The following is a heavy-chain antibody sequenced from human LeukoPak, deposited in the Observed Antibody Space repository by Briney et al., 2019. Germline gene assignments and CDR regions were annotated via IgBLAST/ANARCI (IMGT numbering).Heavy chain of an antibody. CDR3: ARGGYDAFDM. Sequence: EPSETLSLTCTVSGGSIISDYWSWIRQPPGKGLEWIGYIYYSGTTNYNPPLKSRVSISVDTSKNQFSLNLSSVTAADTAVYYCARGGYDAFDMWGQGTVVTVSS. D-gene: IGHD3-22*01. J-gene: IGHJ3*02. CDR2: IYYSGTT. V-gene: IGHV4-59*01. CDR1: GGSIISDY.